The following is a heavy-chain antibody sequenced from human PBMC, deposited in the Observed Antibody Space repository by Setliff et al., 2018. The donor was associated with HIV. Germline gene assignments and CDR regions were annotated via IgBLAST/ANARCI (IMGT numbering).Heavy chain of an antibody. J-gene: IGHJ4*02. CDR2: IGPVGTST. CDR3: AKAKGVGVGAKGYYFDY. CDR1: GFTFSNYA. Sequence: GGSLRLSCAASGFTFSNYAMSWVRQAPGKGLEWVSAIGPVGTSTYYADSVKGRFTISRDNSKNTLYLQMNSLRAEDTAVYYCAKAKGVGVGAKGYYFDYWGQGTLVTV. V-gene: IGHV3-23*01. D-gene: IGHD1-26*01.